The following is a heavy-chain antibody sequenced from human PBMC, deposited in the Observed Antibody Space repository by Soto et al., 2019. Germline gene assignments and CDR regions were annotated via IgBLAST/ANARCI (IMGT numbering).Heavy chain of an antibody. CDR2: IIPILGIA. CDR1: GGTFSSYT. Sequence: ASVKVSCKASGGTFSSYTISWVRQAPGQGLEWMGRIIPILGIANYAQKFQGRVTITADKSTSTAYMELSSLRSEDTAVYYCAREDAGLGYCSSTSCYGEGYWGQGTLVTVSS. D-gene: IGHD2-2*01. J-gene: IGHJ4*02. CDR3: AREDAGLGYCSSTSCYGEGY. V-gene: IGHV1-69*04.